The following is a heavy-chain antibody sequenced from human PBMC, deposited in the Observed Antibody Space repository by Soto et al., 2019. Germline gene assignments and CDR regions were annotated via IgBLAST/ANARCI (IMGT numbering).Heavy chain of an antibody. J-gene: IGHJ4*02. D-gene: IGHD6-13*01. V-gene: IGHV4-39*01. CDR1: GGSISSSSYY. CDR2: IYYSGST. Sequence: QLQLQESGPGLVKPSETLSLPCTVSGGSISSSSYYWGGIRQPPGKGLEWIGTIYYSGSTYYNPSLKSRVTISVDTSKNQFSLKLSSVTAADTAVYYCARRGSSSWYGYWGQGTLVTVSS. CDR3: ARRGSSSWYGY.